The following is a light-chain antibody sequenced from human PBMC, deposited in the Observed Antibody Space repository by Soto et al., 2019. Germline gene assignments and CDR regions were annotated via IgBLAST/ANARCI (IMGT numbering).Light chain of an antibody. J-gene: IGLJ1*01. CDR1: SSDVGAYNY. Sequence: QSVLTQPASVSGSPGQSITISCTGTSSDVGAYNYVSWYQQYPGKAPKLMIYEVTNRPSGVSNRFSGSKSGNTASLTISGLQPEDEADYYCSSFSSSSTPYVFGTGTKVTVL. V-gene: IGLV2-14*01. CDR3: SSFSSSSTPYV. CDR2: EVT.